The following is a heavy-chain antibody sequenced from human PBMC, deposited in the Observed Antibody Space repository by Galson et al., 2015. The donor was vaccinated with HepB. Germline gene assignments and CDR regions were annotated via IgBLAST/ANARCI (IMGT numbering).Heavy chain of an antibody. CDR1: GFTFRSYS. J-gene: IGHJ4*02. V-gene: IGHV3-21*01. CDR2: ISSSSSYI. D-gene: IGHD6-13*01. Sequence: LRLSCAAPGFTFRSYSMNWVRQAPGKGLEWVSSISSSSSYIYYADSVKGRFTISRDNAKNSLYLQMNSLRAEDTAVYYCAREGKIAAATDYWGQGTLVTVSS. CDR3: AREGKIAAATDY.